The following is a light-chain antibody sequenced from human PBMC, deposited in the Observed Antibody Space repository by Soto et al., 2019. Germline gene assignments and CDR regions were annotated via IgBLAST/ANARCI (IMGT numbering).Light chain of an antibody. V-gene: IGKV3-15*01. CDR2: GAT. J-gene: IGKJ2*02. CDR1: QSVRSN. CDR3: QQYNDWTRCT. Sequence: ILMTQYPATLSVSPGERATLSCRASQSVRSNLAWYQQKPGQAPRLLIFGATTRATGMPARCSGSGSGTKFNLTISSLQSDDLAVYYCQQYNDWTRCTFGQGTKVKIK.